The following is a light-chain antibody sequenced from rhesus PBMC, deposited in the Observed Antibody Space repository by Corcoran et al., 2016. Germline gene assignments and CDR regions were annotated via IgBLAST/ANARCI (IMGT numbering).Light chain of an antibody. V-gene: IGKV1-22*01. CDR2: KAC. J-gene: IGKJ2*01. CDR3: QQCSSKPYS. Sequence: DIQMTQSPSSLSASVGDTVTITCRASQDINNCLAWYKQKPGKAPDLLIYKACSLQSGVPSKVGGSGSGTDFTLTISRLQSEDFATYYCQQCSSKPYSFDQGTKVEIK. CDR1: QDINNC.